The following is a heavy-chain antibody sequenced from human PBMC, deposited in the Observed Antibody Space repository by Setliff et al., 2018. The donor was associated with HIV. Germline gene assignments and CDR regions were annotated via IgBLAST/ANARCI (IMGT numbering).Heavy chain of an antibody. CDR3: AREIGVYDSSGYYYVPDAFDI. D-gene: IGHD3-22*01. CDR2: ISAYNGNT. CDR1: GYTFTSYG. V-gene: IGHV1-18*01. J-gene: IGHJ3*02. Sequence: ASVKVSCKASGYTFTSYGISWVRQAPGQGLEWMGWISAYNGNTNYAQKLQGRVTMTTDTSTSTAYMELGSLRSDDTAVYYCAREIGVYDSSGYYYVPDAFDIWGQGAMVTVSS.